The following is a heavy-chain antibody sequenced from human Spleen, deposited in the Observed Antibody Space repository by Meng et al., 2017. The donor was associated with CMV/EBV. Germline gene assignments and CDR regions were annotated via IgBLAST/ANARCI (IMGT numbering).Heavy chain of an antibody. D-gene: IGHD4-17*01. CDR3: ARDLVGASDGDSYFDY. CDR2: INPNSGGT. Sequence: YTFTGYYMHWVRQAPGQGLGWMGWINPNSGGTNYAQKFQGRVTMTRDTSISTAYMELSRLRSDDTAVYYCARDLVGASDGDSYFDYWGQGTLVTVSS. J-gene: IGHJ4*02. CDR1: YTFTGYY. V-gene: IGHV1-2*02.